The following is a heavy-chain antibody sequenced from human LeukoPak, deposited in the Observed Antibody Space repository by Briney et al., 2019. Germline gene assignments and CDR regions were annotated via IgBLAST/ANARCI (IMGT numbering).Heavy chain of an antibody. CDR1: GASMSNYY. Sequence: SETLSLTCNVSGASMSNYYWVWIRQPPGKGLEWIGSIYHSGTTYSGSTYYNPSLKSRVTISLDTSKNQFSLKLSSVTAADTAVYYCARLGGLWTDYWGQGTLVTVSS. CDR2: IYHSGTTYSGST. V-gene: IGHV4-39*01. CDR3: ARLGGLWTDY. D-gene: IGHD3/OR15-3a*01. J-gene: IGHJ4*02.